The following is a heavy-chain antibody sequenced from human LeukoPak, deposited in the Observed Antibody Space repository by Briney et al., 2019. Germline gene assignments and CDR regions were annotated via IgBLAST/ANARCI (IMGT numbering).Heavy chain of an antibody. Sequence: GGSLRLSCAASGFTFSSYAMHWVRQAPGKGLEWVAVISYGGSNKYYADSVKGRFTISRDNSKNTLYLQMNSLRAEDTAVYYCARDPTYYYGSGSYQRYFQHWGQGTLVTVSS. J-gene: IGHJ1*01. CDR2: ISYGGSNK. D-gene: IGHD3-10*01. V-gene: IGHV3-30-3*01. CDR1: GFTFSSYA. CDR3: ARDPTYYYGSGSYQRYFQH.